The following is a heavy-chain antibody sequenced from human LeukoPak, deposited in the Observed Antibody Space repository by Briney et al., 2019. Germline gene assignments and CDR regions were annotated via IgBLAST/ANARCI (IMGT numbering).Heavy chain of an antibody. V-gene: IGHV4-4*07. Sequence: SETLSLTCSVSGGSISSYYWSWIRQPAGKGLEWIGRIYTSGSTNYNPSLKSRVTMSVDTSKNQFSLRLSSVTAADTAVYYCAREEGSSGWYGGNWFDPWGQGTLVTVSS. J-gene: IGHJ5*02. CDR2: IYTSGST. CDR1: GGSISSYY. D-gene: IGHD6-19*01. CDR3: AREEGSSGWYGGNWFDP.